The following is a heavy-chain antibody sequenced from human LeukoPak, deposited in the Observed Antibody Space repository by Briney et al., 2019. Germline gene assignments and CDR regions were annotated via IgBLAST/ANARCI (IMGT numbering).Heavy chain of an antibody. D-gene: IGHD3-22*01. CDR3: ARYDSSGYYYRGAFDI. CDR1: GYRFTSYW. Sequence: GESLKISCKGSGYRFTSYWIGWVRQMPGKGLEWMGITYPGDSDTRYSPSFQGQVTISADKSITTAYLQWSSLKASDTAMYYCARYDSSGYYYRGAFDIWGQGTMVTVSS. V-gene: IGHV5-51*01. J-gene: IGHJ3*02. CDR2: TYPGDSDT.